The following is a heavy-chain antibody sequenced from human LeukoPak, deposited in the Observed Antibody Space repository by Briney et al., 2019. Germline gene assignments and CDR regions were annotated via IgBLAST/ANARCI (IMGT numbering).Heavy chain of an antibody. V-gene: IGHV3-21*01. CDR1: GFTFSSYA. D-gene: IGHD2-2*01. CDR3: AKDGPYALYYYYMDV. Sequence: PGGSLRLSCAASGFTFSSYAMSWVRQAPGKGLEWVSSISSSSSYIYYADSVKGRFTISRDNSKNMLYLQMNSLRAEDTAVYYCAKDGPYALYYYYMDVWGKGTTVTVSS. J-gene: IGHJ6*03. CDR2: ISSSSSYI.